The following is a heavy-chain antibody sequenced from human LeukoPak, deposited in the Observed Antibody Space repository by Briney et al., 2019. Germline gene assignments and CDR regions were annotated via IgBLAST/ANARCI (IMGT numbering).Heavy chain of an antibody. J-gene: IGHJ4*02. CDR2: ITHNGGTQ. D-gene: IGHD1-26*01. Sequence: GTSLRLSREASGFTFGNYAIHWVRQVPGEGLEWVAIITHNGGTQYYADSVKGRFTISRDNSQSTVFLQMNSLRPEDTAVYYCARDAQSGAFSDFDYWGQGTLVTVSS. CDR1: GFTFGNYA. V-gene: IGHV3-30-3*01. CDR3: ARDAQSGAFSDFDY.